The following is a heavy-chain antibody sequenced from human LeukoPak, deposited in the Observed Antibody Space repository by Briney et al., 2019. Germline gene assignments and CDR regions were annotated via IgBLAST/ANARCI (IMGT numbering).Heavy chain of an antibody. CDR3: ARVRDSGSYYALPRWGFDI. D-gene: IGHD1-26*01. Sequence: PGGSLRLSCAASGFTFSSYAMSWVRQAPGKGLEWVPYISSSGSTIYYADSVKGRFTISRDNAKNSLYLQMNSLRAEDTAVYYCARVRDSGSYYALPRWGFDIWGQGTMVTVSS. CDR1: GFTFSSYA. CDR2: ISSSGSTI. J-gene: IGHJ3*02. V-gene: IGHV3-48*04.